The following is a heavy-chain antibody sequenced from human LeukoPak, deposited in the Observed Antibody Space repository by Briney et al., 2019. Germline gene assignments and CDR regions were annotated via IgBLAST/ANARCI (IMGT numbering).Heavy chain of an antibody. CDR1: GFTVSSNY. Sequence: PGGSLRLSCAASGFTVSSNYMSWVRQAPGKGLEWASVIYSGGSTYYADSVKGRFTISRDNSKNTLYLQMNSLRAEDTAVYYCARDVGGSGSYLKSDYWGQGTLVTVSS. D-gene: IGHD3-10*01. J-gene: IGHJ4*02. V-gene: IGHV3-53*01. CDR3: ARDVGGSGSYLKSDY. CDR2: IYSGGST.